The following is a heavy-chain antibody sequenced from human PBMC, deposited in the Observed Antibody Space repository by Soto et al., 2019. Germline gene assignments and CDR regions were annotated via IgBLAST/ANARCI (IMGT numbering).Heavy chain of an antibody. CDR2: ISYDGSNK. D-gene: IGHD6-13*01. V-gene: IGHV3-30*18. Sequence: QVQLVESGGGVVQPGRSLRLSCAASGFTFSSYGMHWVRQAPGKGLEWVAVISYDGSNKYYADSVKGRFTISRDNSKNTLYLQMNSLRAEDTAVYYCAKASLIAAAGTFLGFIGNYWGQGTLVTVSS. J-gene: IGHJ4*02. CDR3: AKASLIAAAGTFLGFIGNY. CDR1: GFTFSSYG.